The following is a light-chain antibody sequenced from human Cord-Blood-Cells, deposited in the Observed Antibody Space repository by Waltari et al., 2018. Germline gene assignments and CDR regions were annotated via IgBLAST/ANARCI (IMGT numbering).Light chain of an antibody. CDR1: QSVLYSSNNKNY. J-gene: IGKJ3*01. Sequence: DIVMTQSPDSLAVSLGERATINCKSSQSVLYSSNNKNYLAWYQQKPGQPPKLLIYWASTRESGVPARFSGSGSGTDFTLTISSLQAEDVAVYYCQQYYSTPFTIGPGTKVDIK. V-gene: IGKV4-1*01. CDR3: QQYYSTPFT. CDR2: WAS.